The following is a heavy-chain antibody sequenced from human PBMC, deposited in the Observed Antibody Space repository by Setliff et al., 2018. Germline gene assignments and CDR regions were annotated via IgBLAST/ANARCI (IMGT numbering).Heavy chain of an antibody. CDR3: ARVAVAGTLGYYYYYMDV. CDR2: IYYSGAT. Sequence: SETLSLTCTVSGGSIKDEDHYWGWIRQPPGKGLEWIGTIYYSGATYYNPSLKSRVTISVDTSKNQFSLKLSSVTAADTAVYYCARVAVAGTLGYYYYYMDVWGKGTTVTVSS. CDR1: GGSIKDEDHY. J-gene: IGHJ6*03. D-gene: IGHD6-19*01. V-gene: IGHV4-39*07.